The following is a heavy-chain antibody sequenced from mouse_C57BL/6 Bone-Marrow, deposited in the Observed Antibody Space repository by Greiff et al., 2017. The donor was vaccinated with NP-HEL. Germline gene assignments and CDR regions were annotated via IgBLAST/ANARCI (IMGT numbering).Heavy chain of an antibody. D-gene: IGHD1-1*01. CDR1: GFTFSSYT. CDR3: ARSLFITTVVGPFAY. Sequence: EVQGVESGGGLVKPGGSLKLSCAASGFTFSSYTMSWVRQTPEKRLEWVATISGGGGNTYYPDSVKGRFTISRDNAKNTLYLQMSSLRSEDTALYYCARSLFITTVVGPFAYWGQGTLVTVSA. CDR2: ISGGGGNT. J-gene: IGHJ3*01. V-gene: IGHV5-9*01.